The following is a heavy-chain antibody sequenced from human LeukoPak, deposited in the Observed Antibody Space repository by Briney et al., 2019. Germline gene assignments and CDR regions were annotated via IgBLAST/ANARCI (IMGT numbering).Heavy chain of an antibody. CDR2: VSDSGGT. Sequence: PRGSLRLSCAASGLTFSNYAMTWVRQAPGKGLEWVSAVSDSGGTYYADSVKGRFTISRDNSKNTLYLQVNSLRAEDTAVYYCAKGGKWDVTPFDYWGQGTLVTVSS. CDR3: AKGGKWDVTPFDY. J-gene: IGHJ4*02. D-gene: IGHD1-26*01. CDR1: GLTFSNYA. V-gene: IGHV3-23*01.